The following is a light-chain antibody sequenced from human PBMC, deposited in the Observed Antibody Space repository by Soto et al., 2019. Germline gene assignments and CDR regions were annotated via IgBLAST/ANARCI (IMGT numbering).Light chain of an antibody. CDR2: GAS. V-gene: IGKV3-20*01. J-gene: IGKJ1*01. CDR1: QSVSSY. CDR3: QQYGSSGT. Sequence: EIVLTHSPATLSLSPGEAATLSCRASQSVSSYLAWYQQKPGQAPRLLIYGASNRATGIPDRFSGSGSGTDFTLTISRLEPEDFAVYYCQQYGSSGTFGQGTKVDIK.